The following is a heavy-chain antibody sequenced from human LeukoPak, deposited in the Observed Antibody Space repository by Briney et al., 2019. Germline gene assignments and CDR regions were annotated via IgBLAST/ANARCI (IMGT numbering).Heavy chain of an antibody. J-gene: IGHJ4*02. Sequence: GESLKISCKGSGYSFTSYWIGWVRQMPGKGLEWMGIIYPGDSDTRYSPSFQGQVTISADKSISTAYLQWSSLKASDTAMYYCARSGYCSGGSCVYFDYWGQGTLVTVSS. CDR3: ARSGYCSGGSCVYFDY. CDR1: GYSFTSYW. D-gene: IGHD2-15*01. V-gene: IGHV5-51*01. CDR2: IYPGDSDT.